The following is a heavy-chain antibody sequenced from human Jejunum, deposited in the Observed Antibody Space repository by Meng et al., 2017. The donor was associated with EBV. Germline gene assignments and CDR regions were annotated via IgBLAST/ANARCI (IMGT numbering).Heavy chain of an antibody. J-gene: IGHJ5*02. CDR3: ARGRGYDYGDS. CDR2: LYYAGKA. D-gene: IGHD5-12*01. V-gene: IGHV4-61*01. Sequence: EAAPGWVDPLAPLSLTCSVSGDSVTGYNYWTWIRQPPGKGLEWIGNLYYAGKAIYKPSLQSRVTISVDTSKNQISLKVTSVTAADTAIYYCARGRGYDYGDSWGQGTLVTVSS. CDR1: GDSVTGYNY.